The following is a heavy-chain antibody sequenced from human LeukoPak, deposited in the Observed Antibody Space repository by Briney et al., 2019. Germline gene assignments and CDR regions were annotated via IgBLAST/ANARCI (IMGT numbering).Heavy chain of an antibody. Sequence: GGSLRLSCVGSGFTFSDAWMSWVRQAPGKGLEWVGRIKSKSDGGTIDYAAPVKGRFTISRDDSRNTLYLQMNSLKTEDTAVYFCTTRRQDGWWGQGTLVTVS. CDR3: TTRRQDGW. J-gene: IGHJ4*02. V-gene: IGHV3-15*01. CDR2: IKSKSDGGTI. CDR1: GFTFSDAW. D-gene: IGHD2-15*01.